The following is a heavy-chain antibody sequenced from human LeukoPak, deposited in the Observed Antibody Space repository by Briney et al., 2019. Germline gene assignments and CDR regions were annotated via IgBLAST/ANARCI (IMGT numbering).Heavy chain of an antibody. CDR3: ARDLGYCSGGSCYRWFDP. Sequence: SETLSLTCTVSGGSISSSSYYWGWIRQPPGKGLEWIGSIYYSGSTYYNPSLKSRVTISVDTSKNQFSLKLSSVTAADTAVYYCARDLGYCSGGSCYRWFDPWGQGTLVTVSS. CDR2: IYYSGST. V-gene: IGHV4-39*07. J-gene: IGHJ5*02. D-gene: IGHD2-15*01. CDR1: GGSISSSSYY.